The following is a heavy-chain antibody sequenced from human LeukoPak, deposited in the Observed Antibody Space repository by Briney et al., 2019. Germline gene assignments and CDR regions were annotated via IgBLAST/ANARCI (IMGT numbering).Heavy chain of an antibody. Sequence: GRSLRLSCAPSEFPPSSYAMSWVPQAPGKGLEWVSAISGSGGSTYYAAPVKGGSTFYRDSSKNTLYLQIHLLRAEATPFYYWAEEDAAGRVPGAMSEYWGQVALVSVSS. CDR1: EFPPSSYA. V-gene: IGHV3-23*01. J-gene: IGHJ4*02. D-gene: IGHD2-2*01. CDR2: ISGSGGST. CDR3: AEEDAAGRVPGAMSEY.